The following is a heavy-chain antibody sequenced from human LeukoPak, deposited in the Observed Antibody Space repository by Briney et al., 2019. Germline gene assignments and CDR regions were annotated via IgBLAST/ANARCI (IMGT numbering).Heavy chain of an antibody. CDR2: ISSSSSYI. Sequence: PGGSLRLSCAASGFTFSDYSFNWVRQAPGKGLEWVSSISSSSSYIYYADSVKGRFTISRNNAKNSVDLQMNSLRVEDTAVYYCARESPFDYWGQGTLVTVSS. V-gene: IGHV3-21*04. J-gene: IGHJ4*02. CDR1: GFTFSDYS. CDR3: ARESPFDY.